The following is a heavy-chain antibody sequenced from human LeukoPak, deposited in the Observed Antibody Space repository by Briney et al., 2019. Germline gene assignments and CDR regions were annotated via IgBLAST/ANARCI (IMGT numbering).Heavy chain of an antibody. CDR2: INHSGST. J-gene: IGHJ4*02. CDR3: ARSTYYYDSSGFDY. Sequence: LETLSLTCAVYGGSFSGYYWSWIRQPPGKGLEWIGEINHSGSTNYNPSLKSRVTISVDTSKNQFSLKLSSVTAADTAVYYCARSTYYYDSSGFDYWGQGTLVTVSS. V-gene: IGHV4-34*01. D-gene: IGHD3-22*01. CDR1: GGSFSGYY.